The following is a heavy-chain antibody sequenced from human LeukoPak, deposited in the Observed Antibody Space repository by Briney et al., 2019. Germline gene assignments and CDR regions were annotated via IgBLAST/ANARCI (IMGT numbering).Heavy chain of an antibody. J-gene: IGHJ5*02. CDR3: ARDFNVRPYSSSWYAGVAGNWFDP. D-gene: IGHD6-13*01. CDR2: IYYSGST. CDR1: GGSISSSSYY. V-gene: IGHV4-39*07. Sequence: KASETLSLTCTVSGGSISSSSYYWGWIRQPPGKGLEWIGSIYYSGSTYYNPSLKSRVTISVDTSKNQFSLKLSSVTAADTAVYYCARDFNVRPYSSSWYAGVAGNWFDPWGQGTLVTVSS.